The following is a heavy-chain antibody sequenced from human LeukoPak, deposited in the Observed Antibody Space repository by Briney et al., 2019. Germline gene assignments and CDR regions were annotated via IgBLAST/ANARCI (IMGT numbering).Heavy chain of an antibody. D-gene: IGHD2-21*01. V-gene: IGHV3-33*06. CDR1: GFTFSSYG. J-gene: IGHJ4*02. Sequence: PGGSLRLSCAASGFTFSSYGMHWVRQAPGKGLEWVAVIWYDGSNKYYADSVKGRFTISRDNSKNTLYLQMNSLRAEDTAVYYCAKDPSNQVVRSYFDYWGQGTLVTASS. CDR3: AKDPSNQVVRSYFDY. CDR2: IWYDGSNK.